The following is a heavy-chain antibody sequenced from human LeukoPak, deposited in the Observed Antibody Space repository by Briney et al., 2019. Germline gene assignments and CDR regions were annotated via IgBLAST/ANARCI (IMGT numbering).Heavy chain of an antibody. CDR1: GFTFDDYG. V-gene: IGHV3-20*04. CDR2: INWNGGST. D-gene: IGHD3-22*01. CDR3: ATPGDYDSSGYYLDY. Sequence: PGGSLRLSCAASGFTFDDYGMSWVRQAPGKGLEWVSGINWNGGSTGYADSVKGRFTISRDNSKNTLYLQMNSLRAEDTAVYYCATPGDYDSSGYYLDYWGQGTLVTVSS. J-gene: IGHJ4*02.